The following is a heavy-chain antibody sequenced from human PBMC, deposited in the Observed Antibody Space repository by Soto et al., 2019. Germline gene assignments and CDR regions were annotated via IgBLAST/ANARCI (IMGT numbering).Heavy chain of an antibody. J-gene: IGHJ4*02. CDR3: ARDPEKYSGSDLGIDY. Sequence: EVQLVESGGGLVQPGGSLRLSCAASVFTFRNYEMNWVRQAPGKGLEWVSYISDSGRTTYYADSVKGRFTISRDNAKNSLYLQMNSLRAEDTAVYYCARDPEKYSGSDLGIDYWGQGILVTVSS. CDR1: VFTFRNYE. CDR2: ISDSGRTT. V-gene: IGHV3-48*03. D-gene: IGHD5-12*01.